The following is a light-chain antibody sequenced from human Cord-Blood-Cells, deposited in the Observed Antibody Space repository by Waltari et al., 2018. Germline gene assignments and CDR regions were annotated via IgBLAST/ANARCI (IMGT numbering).Light chain of an antibody. CDR2: WAS. V-gene: IGKV4-1*01. J-gene: IGKJ1*01. CDR3: QQYYSTPTWT. Sequence: DIVMTQSQDSLAVSLGARATIHCKSSQGCLYSSNNKNYLAWYQQKPGQPPKLLLYWASTRESGVPDRFSGSGSGTDFTLTISSLQAEDVAVYYCQQYYSTPTWTFGQGTKVEIK. CDR1: QGCLYSSNNKNY.